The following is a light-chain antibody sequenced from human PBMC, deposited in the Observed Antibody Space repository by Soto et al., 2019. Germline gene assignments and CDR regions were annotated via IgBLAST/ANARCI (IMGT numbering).Light chain of an antibody. Sequence: EVVMTQSPATLSVSPGERATLSCRASQSVNNNLAWYQQKPGQVPRLLIYGASTRATGIPARFSGSGSGTEFTLTISSLQSEDFAVYYCQQYNNWPGTFGQGTKVEI. CDR2: GAS. J-gene: IGKJ1*01. V-gene: IGKV3-15*01. CDR1: QSVNNN. CDR3: QQYNNWPGT.